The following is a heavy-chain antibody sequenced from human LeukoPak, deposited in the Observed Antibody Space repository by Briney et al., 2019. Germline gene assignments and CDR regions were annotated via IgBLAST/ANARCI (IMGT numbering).Heavy chain of an antibody. CDR3: ARQGGRASDI. V-gene: IGHV4-59*08. CDR2: IYYSGST. Sequence: SETLSLTCTVSGGSISSYYWSWIRQPPGKGLEWIGYIYYSGSTNYNPSLKSRVTISVDTSKNQFSLKLCSVTAADTAVYYCARQGGRASDIWGQGTMVTVSS. D-gene: IGHD3-16*01. CDR1: GGSISSYY. J-gene: IGHJ3*02.